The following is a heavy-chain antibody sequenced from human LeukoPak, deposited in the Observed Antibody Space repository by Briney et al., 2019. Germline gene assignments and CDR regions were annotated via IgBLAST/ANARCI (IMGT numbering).Heavy chain of an antibody. Sequence: GGSLRLSCAASGFTFSRYWLTWVRQAPGKGLEWVSYISSSGSTIYYADSVKGRSTISRDNAKNSLYLQMNSLRAEDTAVYYCARVYSNFLDYWGQGTLVTVSS. CDR2: ISSSGSTI. J-gene: IGHJ4*02. CDR1: GFTFSRYW. V-gene: IGHV3-48*04. CDR3: ARVYSNFLDY. D-gene: IGHD4-11*01.